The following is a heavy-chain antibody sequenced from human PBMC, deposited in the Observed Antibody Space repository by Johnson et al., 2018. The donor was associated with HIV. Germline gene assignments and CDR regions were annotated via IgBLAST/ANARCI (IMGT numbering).Heavy chain of an antibody. J-gene: IGHJ3*02. V-gene: IGHV3-30*18. CDR2: ISSDGRNK. Sequence: VQLVESGGGVVQPGRSLRLSCAASGFTFSSYGMHWVRQAPGKGLEWVAVISSDGRNKYYADSVKARFTLSRDNSKNTLYLQMNSLRAEDTAVYYCAKVINPSRVDTAMVTVLDAFDIWGQGTMVTVSS. D-gene: IGHD5-18*01. CDR3: AKVINPSRVDTAMVTVLDAFDI. CDR1: GFTFSSYG.